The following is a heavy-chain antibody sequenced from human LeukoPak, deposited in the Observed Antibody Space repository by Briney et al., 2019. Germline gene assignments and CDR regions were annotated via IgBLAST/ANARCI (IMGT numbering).Heavy chain of an antibody. CDR2: ISGSGGST. Sequence: GSLRLSCAASGFTFSSYAMSWVRQAPGKGLEWVSSISGSGGSTYYADSVKGRFTISRDNAKNSLYLQMNSLRAEDTAVYYCAELGITMIGGVWGKGTTVTISS. CDR3: AELGITMIGGV. CDR1: GFTFSSYA. J-gene: IGHJ6*04. D-gene: IGHD3-10*02. V-gene: IGHV3-23*01.